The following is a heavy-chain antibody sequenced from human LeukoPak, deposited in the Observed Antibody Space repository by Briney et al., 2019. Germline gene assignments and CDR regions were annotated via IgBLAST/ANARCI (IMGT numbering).Heavy chain of an antibody. CDR1: GGSFSGYY. V-gene: IGHV4-34*01. J-gene: IGHJ3*02. D-gene: IGHD3-22*01. Sequence: PSETLSLTCAVYGGSFSGYYWSWIRQPPGKGLEWIGEINHSGSTNYNPSLKSRVTISVDTSKNQFSLKPSSVTAADTALYYCARDRDDSRGYVPAFDIWGRGTMVTVSS. CDR2: INHSGST. CDR3: ARDRDDSRGYVPAFDI.